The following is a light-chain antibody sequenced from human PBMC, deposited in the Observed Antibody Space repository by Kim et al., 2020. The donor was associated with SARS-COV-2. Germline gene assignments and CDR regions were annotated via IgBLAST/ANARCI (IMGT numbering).Light chain of an antibody. J-gene: IGKJ3*01. CDR3: QQYYSLPVT. CDR1: QSVLYSSNNENY. Sequence: DIVMTQSPDSLAVSLGERATINCKSSQSVLYSSNNENYLAWYQQRPGHPPKLLIYWASTRESGVPDRFSGSGSGTDFTLTISRLQAEDAAVYYCQQYYSLPVTFGPGTKVDIK. CDR2: WAS. V-gene: IGKV4-1*01.